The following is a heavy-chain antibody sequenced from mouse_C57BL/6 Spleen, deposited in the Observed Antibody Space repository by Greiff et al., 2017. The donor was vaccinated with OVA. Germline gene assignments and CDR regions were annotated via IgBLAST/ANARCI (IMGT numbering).Heavy chain of an antibody. J-gene: IGHJ4*01. Sequence: DVKLQESGGGLVKPGGSLKLSCAASGFTFSDYGMHWVRQAPEKGLEWVAYISSGSSTIYYADTVKGRFTISRDNAKNTLFLQMTSLRSEDTAMYYCARGWDYAMDYWGQGTSVTVSS. CDR1: GFTFSDYG. CDR2: ISSGSSTI. V-gene: IGHV5-17*01. D-gene: IGHD3-3*01. CDR3: ARGWDYAMDY.